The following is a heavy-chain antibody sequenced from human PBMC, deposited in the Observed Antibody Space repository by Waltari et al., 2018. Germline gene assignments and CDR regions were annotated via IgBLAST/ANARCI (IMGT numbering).Heavy chain of an antibody. J-gene: IGHJ4*02. CDR1: GFTFSSYA. D-gene: IGHD5-18*01. Sequence: QVQLVESGGGVVQPGRSLRLSCAASGFTFSSYAMPWVRQAPGKGLVWVAVISYDGSNKYYADSVKGRFTISRDNSKNTLYLQMNSLRAEDTAVYYCARRTAMGDKPFDYWGQGTLVTVSS. CDR3: ARRTAMGDKPFDY. CDR2: ISYDGSNK. V-gene: IGHV3-30-3*01.